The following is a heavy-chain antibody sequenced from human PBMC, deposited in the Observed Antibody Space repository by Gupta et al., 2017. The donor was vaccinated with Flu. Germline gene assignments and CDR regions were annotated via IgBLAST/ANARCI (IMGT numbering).Heavy chain of an antibody. Sequence: EAQLVQSGGGLAEPGGSVSLFCGASALTFLRAWITWVRSPPGKGLEWVGRVKAESEGGTSDYAAPVKGRFTISRDDSKGTLYLEMQSLKVDDTALYFCATDARGGYDSGTYYDAFDLWGQGTMVTVSS. D-gene: IGHD3-10*01. CDR1: ALTFLRAW. CDR3: ATDARGGYDSGTYYDAFDL. CDR2: VKAESEGGTS. V-gene: IGHV3-15*05. J-gene: IGHJ3*01.